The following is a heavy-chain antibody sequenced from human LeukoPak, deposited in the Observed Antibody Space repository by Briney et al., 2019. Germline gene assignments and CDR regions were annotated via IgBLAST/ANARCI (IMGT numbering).Heavy chain of an antibody. CDR3: ARDDLGATDC. D-gene: IGHD1-26*01. CDR1: GGSISSSSYY. CDR2: IYYSGST. Sequence: SETLSLTCTVSGGSISSSSYYWGWIRQPPGKGLEWIGSIYYSGSTYYNPSLKSRVTISVDTSKNQFSLKLSSVTAADTAVYYCARDDLGATDCWGQGTLVTVSS. V-gene: IGHV4-39*07. J-gene: IGHJ4*02.